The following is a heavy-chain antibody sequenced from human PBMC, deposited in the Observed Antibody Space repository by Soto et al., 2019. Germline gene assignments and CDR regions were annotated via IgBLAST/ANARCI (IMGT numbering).Heavy chain of an antibody. CDR1: GGSFSGYY. J-gene: IGHJ6*02. D-gene: IGHD1-7*01. Sequence: KPSETLSLTCAVYGGSFSGYYWSWXRQPPGNGLEWIGEINHSGSTNYNPSLKSRVTISVDTSKNQLSLKLSSVTAADTAVYYCARKGGRGWNYVNYYYGMDVWGQGTTVTVSS. CDR2: INHSGST. CDR3: ARKGGRGWNYVNYYYGMDV. V-gene: IGHV4-34*01.